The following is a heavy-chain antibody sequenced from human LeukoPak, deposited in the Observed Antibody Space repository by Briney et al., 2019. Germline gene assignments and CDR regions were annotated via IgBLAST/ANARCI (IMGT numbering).Heavy chain of an antibody. CDR3: ARPYSNSHPGWTDV. Sequence: GESLKISCKGSGYSFTSFWIAWVRQTPGKGLEWMGIIYPADSDIRYSPSFQGQVTISADKSITTAYLQWSTLKASDTAIYYCARPYSNSHPGWTDVWGRGTTVTVSS. J-gene: IGHJ6*03. V-gene: IGHV5-51*01. CDR1: GYSFTSFW. D-gene: IGHD6-6*01. CDR2: IYPADSDI.